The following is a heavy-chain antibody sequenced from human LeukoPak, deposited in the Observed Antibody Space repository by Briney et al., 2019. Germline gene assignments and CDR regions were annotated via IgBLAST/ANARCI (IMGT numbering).Heavy chain of an antibody. V-gene: IGHV2-5*02. Sequence: SVPPRGKPTQPPTLTATSPGFSLTPSGVLVAWFLHPPGKPPEWLALIYGDGDQRYSPSLKSRLTITKDASKKHVVLTMTNMDPVDTGTYFCAYRGSYYYAGVWGKGTTVTVSS. CDR1: GFSLTPSGVL. CDR3: AYRGSYYYAGV. CDR2: IYGDGDQ. J-gene: IGHJ6*03.